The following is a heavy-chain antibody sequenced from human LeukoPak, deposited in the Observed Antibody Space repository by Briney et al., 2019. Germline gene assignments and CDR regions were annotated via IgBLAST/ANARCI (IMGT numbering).Heavy chain of an antibody. J-gene: IGHJ3*01. CDR3: ARRGYYGSGAYDT. CDR1: GGSISSSSYY. D-gene: IGHD3-10*01. Sequence: KPSETLSLTCTVSGGSISSSSYYWGWIRQPPGKGLEWIGSIYYSGSTYYNPSLESRVTISVDRSKNQFSLNLSSVTAADTAVYYCARRGYYGSGAYDTWGQGTMFIVSS. CDR2: IYYSGST. V-gene: IGHV4-39*07.